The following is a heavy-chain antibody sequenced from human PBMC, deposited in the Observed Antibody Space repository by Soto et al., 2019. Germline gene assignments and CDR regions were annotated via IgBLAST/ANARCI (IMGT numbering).Heavy chain of an antibody. J-gene: IGHJ5*02. CDR1: GGSISSYY. CDR3: AREVTQLLAWFPLKWFAP. Sequence: SQTLSLTCTPSGGSISSYYWSWIRQPPGTGLEWSGYLYYGGRTNYNPSLTRLFAISVDTPKNHFSLTLSSVTAAATAVYYCAREVTQLLAWFPLKWFAPWGQGTLVTISS. D-gene: IGHD3-3*01. CDR2: LYYGGRT. V-gene: IGHV4-59*12.